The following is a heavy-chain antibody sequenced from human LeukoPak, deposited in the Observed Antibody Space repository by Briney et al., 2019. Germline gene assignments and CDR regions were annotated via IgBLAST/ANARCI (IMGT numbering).Heavy chain of an antibody. CDR2: IYYSGTT. CDR1: GGSISSYY. V-gene: IGHV4-59*01. D-gene: IGHD5-18*01. CDR3: ARDSRSRKSYGLDA. J-gene: IGHJ5*02. Sequence: SETLSLTCTVSGGSISSYYWSWIRQPPGKGLEWIGYIYYSGTTNYNPSLKSRVTISVDTSKNQFSLKLTSVTAADSAIYYCARDSRSRKSYGLDAWGRGTLVTVSS.